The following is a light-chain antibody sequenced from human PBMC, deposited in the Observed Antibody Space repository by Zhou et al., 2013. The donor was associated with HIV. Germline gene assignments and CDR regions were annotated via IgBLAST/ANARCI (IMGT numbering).Light chain of an antibody. V-gene: IGKV1-9*01. J-gene: IGKJ2*01. Sequence: DIQLTQSPSFLSASVGDRVTITCRASQGISSYLAWYQQKPGKAPKLLIYAASTLQSGVPSRFSGSGSGTEFTLTISSLQPEDFATYYCLQYSYYLNTFGQGTKLEIK. CDR1: QGISSY. CDR3: LQYSYYLNT. CDR2: AAS.